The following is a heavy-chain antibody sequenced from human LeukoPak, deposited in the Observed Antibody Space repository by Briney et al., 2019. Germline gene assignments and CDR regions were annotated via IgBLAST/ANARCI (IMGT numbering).Heavy chain of an antibody. CDR2: INPNSGGT. D-gene: IGHD3-10*01. J-gene: IGHJ6*02. CDR3: ARDLLWFGELYYYYYGMDV. V-gene: IGHV1-2*02. Sequence: GASVKVSCKASGYTFTSYDINWVRQAPGQGLEWMGWINPNSGGTNYAQKFQGRVTMTRDTSISTAYMELSRLRSDDTAVYYCARDLLWFGELYYYYYGMDVWGQGTTVTVSS. CDR1: GYTFTSYD.